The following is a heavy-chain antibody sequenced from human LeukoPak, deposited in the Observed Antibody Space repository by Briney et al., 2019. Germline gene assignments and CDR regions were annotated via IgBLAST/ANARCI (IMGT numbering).Heavy chain of an antibody. D-gene: IGHD1-1*01. CDR2: IVGSGSNI. Sequence: GGSLRLSRTASGFSFSTYSMNWVRQAPGKGLEWVSYIVGSGSNIYYADSVKGRFTISRDNAKNSLYLQMDSLRAEDTAVYYCATDSPETAAFDYWGQGTLVTVSS. CDR3: ATDSPETAAFDY. J-gene: IGHJ4*02. V-gene: IGHV3-48*04. CDR1: GFSFSTYS.